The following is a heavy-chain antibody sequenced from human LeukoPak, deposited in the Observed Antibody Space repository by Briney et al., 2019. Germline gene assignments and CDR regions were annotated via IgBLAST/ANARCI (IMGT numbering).Heavy chain of an antibody. CDR2: ISGSGGST. V-gene: IGHV3-23*01. CDR1: GFTFSSYA. CDR3: AKDPHMITFGGVGMDV. Sequence: GGSLRLSCAASGFTFSSYAMSWVRQAPGKGLEGVSAISGSGGSTYYADSVKGRFTISRDNSKNTLYLQMNSLRAEDTAVYYCAKDPHMITFGGVGMDVWGQGTTVTVSS. J-gene: IGHJ6*02. D-gene: IGHD3-16*01.